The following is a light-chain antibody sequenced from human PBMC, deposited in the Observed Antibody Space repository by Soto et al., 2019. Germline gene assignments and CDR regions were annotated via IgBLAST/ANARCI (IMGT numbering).Light chain of an antibody. CDR1: SSDIGGYNY. Sequence: QSALTQPASVSGSPGQSITISCTGTSSDIGGYNYVSWYQQHPGKAPKLMIYDVRNRPSGVSNRFSGSKSGNTASLTISGLQADDEADFYCSSYTTSSTLVFGAGTKLTVL. V-gene: IGLV2-14*03. J-gene: IGLJ1*01. CDR3: SSYTTSSTLV. CDR2: DVR.